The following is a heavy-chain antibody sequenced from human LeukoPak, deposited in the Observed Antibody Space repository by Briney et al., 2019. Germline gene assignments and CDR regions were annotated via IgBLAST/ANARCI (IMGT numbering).Heavy chain of an antibody. V-gene: IGHV7-4-1*02. D-gene: IGHD3-10*01. J-gene: IGHJ4*02. CDR1: GYTFNTYG. Sequence: VASVKVPCKASGYTFNTYGMNWVRQAPGQGLEWMGWINTNTGNPTYAQGFTGRFVFSLDTSVSTAYLQISSLKAEDTAVYYCARGSIGAPHHFDYWGQGTLVTVSS. CDR2: INTNTGNP. CDR3: ARGSIGAPHHFDY.